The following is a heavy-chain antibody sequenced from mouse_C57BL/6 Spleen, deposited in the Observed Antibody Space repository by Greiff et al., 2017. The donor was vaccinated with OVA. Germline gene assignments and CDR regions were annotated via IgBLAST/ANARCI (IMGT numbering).Heavy chain of an antibody. D-gene: IGHD1-1*01. J-gene: IGHJ2*01. V-gene: IGHV14-4*01. Sequence: EVMLVESGAELVRPGASVKLSCTASGFNIKDDYMHWVKQRPEQGLEWIGWIDPENGDTEYASKFQGKATITADTSSNTAYLQLSSLTSEDTAVYYCTKTCYYGSSPYYFDYWGQGTTLTVSS. CDR1: GFNIKDDY. CDR3: TKTCYYGSSPYYFDY. CDR2: IDPENGDT.